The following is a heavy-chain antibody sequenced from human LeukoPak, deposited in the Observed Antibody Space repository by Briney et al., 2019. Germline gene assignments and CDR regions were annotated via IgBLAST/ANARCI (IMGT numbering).Heavy chain of an antibody. CDR2: IYYSGST. V-gene: IGHV4-31*03. Sequence: SQTLSLTCTVSGGSISSGVYYWSWIRQHPGKGLEWIGYIYYSGSTYYNPALKSRVTISVDTSKNQFSLKLSSVTAADTAVYYCARDRVGGTGMDVWGQGTTVTVSS. D-gene: IGHD1-26*01. CDR1: GGSISSGVYY. CDR3: ARDRVGGTGMDV. J-gene: IGHJ6*02.